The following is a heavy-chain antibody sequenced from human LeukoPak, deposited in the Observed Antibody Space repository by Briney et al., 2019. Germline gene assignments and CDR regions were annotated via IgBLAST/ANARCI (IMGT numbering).Heavy chain of an antibody. J-gene: IGHJ4*02. Sequence: GGSLRLSCAASGFPFNNYRMHWVRQTPGKGLEWVALIHFDGSKKFYSDSVKVRFTISRDNSKNMLYLQMSTLGAEDTAVYYCAKDDNGPQDQWGQGALVTVSS. D-gene: IGHD1-14*01. CDR3: AKDDNGPQDQ. CDR1: GFPFNNYR. V-gene: IGHV3-30*02. CDR2: IHFDGSKK.